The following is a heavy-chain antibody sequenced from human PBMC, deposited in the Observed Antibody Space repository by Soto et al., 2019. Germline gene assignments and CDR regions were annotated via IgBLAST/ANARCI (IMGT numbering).Heavy chain of an antibody. CDR2: IYYSGST. Sequence: QVQLQESGPGLVKPSQTLSLTCTVSGGSISSGDYYWTWIRQPPGKGLEWIGSIYYSGSTYYNPSLKSRVTISVDTSKNQFSLKLSSVTAADTAVYYCASAMRPEMYWYFDLWGRGTLVTVSS. J-gene: IGHJ2*01. CDR1: GGSISSGDYY. CDR3: ASAMRPEMYWYFDL. V-gene: IGHV4-30-4*01.